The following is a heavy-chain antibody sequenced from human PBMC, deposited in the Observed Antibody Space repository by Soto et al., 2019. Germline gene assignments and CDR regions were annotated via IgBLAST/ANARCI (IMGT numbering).Heavy chain of an antibody. CDR1: GGSISSSSYY. CDR2: IYYSGST. J-gene: IGHJ4*02. V-gene: IGHV4-39*07. D-gene: IGHD3-16*01. Sequence: SETLSLTCTVSGGSISSSSYYWGWIRQPPGKGLEWIGSIYYSGSTYYNPSLRSRVTISFDKSKNQFYLRLSSMTAADTAVYYCARSWDYALTGWGQGALVTVSS. CDR3: ARSWDYALTG.